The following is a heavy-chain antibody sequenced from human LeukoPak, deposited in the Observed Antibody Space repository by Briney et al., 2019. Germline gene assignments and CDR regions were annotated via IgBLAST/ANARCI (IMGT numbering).Heavy chain of an antibody. J-gene: IGHJ4*02. V-gene: IGHV3-30*18. CDR1: GLTFSGYD. CDR3: AKQLGYCSDGSCYFPY. CDR2: VSYDGADK. D-gene: IGHD2-15*01. Sequence: PGGSLRLSCAASGLTFSGYDMHWVRQAPGKGLEWVAVVSYDGADKYYADSVKGRFTISRDNSMNTLYLQMDSLRTEDTAVYYCAKQLGYCSDGSCYFPYWGQGTLVTVSS.